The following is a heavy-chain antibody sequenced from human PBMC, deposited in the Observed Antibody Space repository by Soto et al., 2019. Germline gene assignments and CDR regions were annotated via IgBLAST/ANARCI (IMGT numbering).Heavy chain of an antibody. CDR2: ISCSSSYI. Sequence: GALRLSCAASGFTFSSYSMNWVRQAPGKGLEWDSSISCSSSYIYSADSVKGRFTTSRDNAKNSLYLQMNSLRAEDTAVYYCARGGYGEVARADTKTPYGMDVWGQGTTVTVSS. CDR3: ARGGYGEVARADTKTPYGMDV. J-gene: IGHJ6*02. CDR1: GFTFSSYS. D-gene: IGHD4-17*01. V-gene: IGHV3-21*01.